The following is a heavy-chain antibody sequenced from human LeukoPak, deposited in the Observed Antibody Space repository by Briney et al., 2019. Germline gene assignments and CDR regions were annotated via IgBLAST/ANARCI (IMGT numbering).Heavy chain of an antibody. CDR3: AREYVAVAGNWFDP. Sequence: SETLSLTCTVSGGTISSYYWSWIRQPPGKGLEWIGYIYYSGSTNYNPSLKSRVTISVDTSKNQFSLKLSSVTAVDTAVYYCAREYVAVAGNWFDPWGQGTLVTVSP. CDR2: IYYSGST. D-gene: IGHD6-19*01. V-gene: IGHV4-59*01. J-gene: IGHJ5*02. CDR1: GGTISSYY.